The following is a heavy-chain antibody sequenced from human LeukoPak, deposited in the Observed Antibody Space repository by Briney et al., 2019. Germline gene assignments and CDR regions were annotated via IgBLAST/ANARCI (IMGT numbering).Heavy chain of an antibody. Sequence: SQTLSLTRTVSGGSISSGGYYWSWIRQHPGKGLEWIGYIYYSGSTYYNPSLKSRVTISVDTSKNRFSLKLSSVTAADTAVYYCAGSSGPPFDYWGQGTLVTVSS. CDR2: IYYSGST. CDR1: GGSISSGGYY. D-gene: IGHD3-22*01. J-gene: IGHJ4*02. V-gene: IGHV4-31*03. CDR3: AGSSGPPFDY.